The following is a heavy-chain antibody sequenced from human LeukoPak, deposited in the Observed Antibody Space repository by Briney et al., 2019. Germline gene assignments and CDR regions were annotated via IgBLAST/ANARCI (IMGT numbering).Heavy chain of an antibody. CDR2: ISYDGGNK. Sequence: PGGSLRLSCAASGFTFSSYGMHWVRQAPGKGLELVAVISYDGGNKYYADSVKGRFTISRDNSKNTLYLQMNSLRAEDTAVYYCAKGDRPTYYGSVEGAFDIWGQGTMVTVSS. D-gene: IGHD3-10*01. CDR1: GFTFSSYG. V-gene: IGHV3-30*18. CDR3: AKGDRPTYYGSVEGAFDI. J-gene: IGHJ3*02.